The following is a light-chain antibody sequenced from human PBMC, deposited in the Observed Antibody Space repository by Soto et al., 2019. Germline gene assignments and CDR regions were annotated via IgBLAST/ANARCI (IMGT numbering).Light chain of an antibody. CDR1: QGTSSY. CDR2: AAS. V-gene: IGKV1-9*01. CDR3: QQLNSYPIT. Sequence: IQLTQSPSSLSASVGDRVTITCRATQGTSSYLAWYQQKPGKAPQLLIYAASTLQSGVPSRFSGSGSGKDFTLTISSLQPEDFATYYCQQLNSYPITFGQGTRLEIK. J-gene: IGKJ5*01.